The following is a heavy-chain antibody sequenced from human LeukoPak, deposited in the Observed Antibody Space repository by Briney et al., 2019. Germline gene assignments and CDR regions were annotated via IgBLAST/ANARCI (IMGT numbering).Heavy chain of an antibody. D-gene: IGHD3-3*01. CDR2: INHSGNT. CDR1: GESFSTYY. Sequence: PSETLSLTCAVYGESFSTYYWSWIRQPPGKGLEWIGEINHSGNTNYNPSLKSRVTISVDTSKNQFSLKLSSVTAADTAVYYCARHFHSPGVVDYWGQGTLVTVSS. J-gene: IGHJ4*02. V-gene: IGHV4-34*01. CDR3: ARHFHSPGVVDY.